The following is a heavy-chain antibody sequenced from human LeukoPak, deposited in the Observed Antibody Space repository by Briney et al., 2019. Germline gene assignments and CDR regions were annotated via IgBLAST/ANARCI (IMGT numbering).Heavy chain of an antibody. CDR2: INPNSGGT. D-gene: IGHD2-15*01. J-gene: IGHJ3*02. CDR1: GYTFTGYY. Sequence: ASVRPSRKVSGYTFTGYYIHWVRQAPGQGLEWMGWINPNSGGTNYAQKFQGRVTMTRDTSISTAYMELSRLRSDDTAVYYCARDLSGGAFGAFDIWAEGNGHRL. CDR3: ARDLSGGAFGAFDI. V-gene: IGHV1-2*02.